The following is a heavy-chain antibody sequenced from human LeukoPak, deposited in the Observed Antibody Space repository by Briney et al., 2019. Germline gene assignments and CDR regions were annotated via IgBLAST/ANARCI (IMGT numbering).Heavy chain of an antibody. Sequence: SVKVSCKASGGTFSSYAISWVRQAPGQGLEWMGRIIPILGITNYAQKFQGRVTITADKSTSTAYMELSSLRSEDTAVYYCARDAGYCSSTSCYEGYYYYGMDVWGQGTTVTVSS. CDR3: ARDAGYCSSTSCYEGYYYYGMDV. V-gene: IGHV1-69*04. D-gene: IGHD2-2*01. CDR1: GGTFSSYA. J-gene: IGHJ6*02. CDR2: IIPILGIT.